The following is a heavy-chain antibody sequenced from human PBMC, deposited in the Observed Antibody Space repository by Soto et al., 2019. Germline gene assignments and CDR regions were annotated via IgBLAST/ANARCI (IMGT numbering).Heavy chain of an antibody. J-gene: IGHJ4*02. V-gene: IGHV3-11*05. CDR1: GFTFRDYY. CDR2: ISSSSSYT. Sequence: QVQLVESGGGLVKPGGSLRLSCAASGFTFRDYYMSWIRQAPGKGLEWVSYISSSSSYTNYADSVKGRFTISRDNAKNSLYLQMNSLRAEDTAVYYCARDLRAEEGGIDYWGQGTLVTVSS. D-gene: IGHD1-26*01. CDR3: ARDLRAEEGGIDY.